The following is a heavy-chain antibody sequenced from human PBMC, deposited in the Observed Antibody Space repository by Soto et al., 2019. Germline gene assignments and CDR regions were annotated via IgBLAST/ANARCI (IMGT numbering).Heavy chain of an antibody. Sequence: ASVKVSRKVSGYTLTELSMHWVRQAPGKGLEWMGGFDPEDGETIYAQKFQGRVTMTEDTSTSTAYMELRSLRSDDTAVYYCARDDYDSSGYCVDQWGQGTLVTVSS. CDR2: FDPEDGET. CDR3: ARDDYDSSGYCVDQ. V-gene: IGHV1-24*01. CDR1: GYTLTELS. D-gene: IGHD3-22*01. J-gene: IGHJ4*02.